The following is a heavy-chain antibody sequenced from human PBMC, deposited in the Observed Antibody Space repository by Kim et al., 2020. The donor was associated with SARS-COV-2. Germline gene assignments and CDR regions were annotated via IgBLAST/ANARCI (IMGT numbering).Heavy chain of an antibody. CDR3: AKGVSRIPGYFDY. V-gene: IGHV3-23*01. J-gene: IGHJ4*02. Sequence: AGSVKGRFTISRDNSKNTLYLQMNSLRAEDTAVYYCAKGVSRIPGYFDYWGQGTLVTVSS.